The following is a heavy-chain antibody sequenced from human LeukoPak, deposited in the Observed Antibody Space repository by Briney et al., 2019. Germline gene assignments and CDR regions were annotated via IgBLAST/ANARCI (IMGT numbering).Heavy chain of an antibody. V-gene: IGHV4-30-2*01. D-gene: IGHD5-24*01. CDR2: IYHSGST. CDR3: ARRRDGYNFDY. CDR1: GGSISSGGYS. J-gene: IGHJ4*02. Sequence: SQTLSLTCAVSGGSISSGGYSWSWIRQPPGKGLEWIGYIYHSGSTYYNPSLKSRVTISVGRSKNQFSLKLSSVTAADTAVHYCARRRDGYNFDYWGQGTLVTVSS.